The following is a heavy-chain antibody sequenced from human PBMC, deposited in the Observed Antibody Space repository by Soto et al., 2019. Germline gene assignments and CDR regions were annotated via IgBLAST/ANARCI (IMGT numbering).Heavy chain of an antibody. J-gene: IGHJ6*03. CDR1: GDSASSNSAG. CDR3: ARGSWDDVSGHYYMDV. D-gene: IGHD1-1*01. Sequence: QVQLQLSGPGLVTPSQTLSLTCAISGDSASSNSAGWNWIKQTPSRGLEWLGRTYYRSKRYFNYAVYVESRITINPDTSKNQFSLQLSSVSHDDTAVYYCARGSWDDVSGHYYMDVWGKGTTVTVSS. V-gene: IGHV6-1*01. CDR2: TYYRSKRYF.